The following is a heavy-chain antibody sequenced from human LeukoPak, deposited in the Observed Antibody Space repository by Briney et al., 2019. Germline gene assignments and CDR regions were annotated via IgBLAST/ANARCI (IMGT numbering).Heavy chain of an antibody. CDR1: GGSISSYY. CDR3: ATPQGGYYYDSSGYYYY. D-gene: IGHD3-22*01. V-gene: IGHV4-59*08. J-gene: IGHJ4*02. CDR2: IDYSGYT. Sequence: PSETLSLTCTVSGGSISSYYWSWIRQPPGKGLEWIGYIDYSGYTNYNPSLKSRVTISVDTSKNQFSLKLSSVTAADTAVYYCATPQGGYYYDSSGYYYYWGQGTLVTVSS.